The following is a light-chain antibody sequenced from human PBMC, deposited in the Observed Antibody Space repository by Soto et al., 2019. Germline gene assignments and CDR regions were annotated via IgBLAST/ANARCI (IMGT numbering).Light chain of an antibody. CDR2: EVS. CDR1: SSDVGSYNL. J-gene: IGLJ1*01. CDR3: CSYAGSSTFHV. Sequence: QSALTQPASVSGSPGQSITISCTGTSSDVGSYNLVSWYQQHPGKAPKLMIYEVSKRPSGVSNRFSGSKSGNTASLTISGLQVEDEADYYCCSYAGSSTFHVFGTGTKVTVL. V-gene: IGLV2-23*02.